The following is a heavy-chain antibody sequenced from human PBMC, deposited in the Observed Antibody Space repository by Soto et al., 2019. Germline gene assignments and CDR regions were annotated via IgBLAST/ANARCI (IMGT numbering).Heavy chain of an antibody. V-gene: IGHV1-2*02. CDR2: INPNNGAT. D-gene: IGHD5-12*01. J-gene: IGHJ4*02. CDR1: GYTFTAYY. Sequence: QVQLVQSGAEVKKPGASVKVSCKTSGYTFTAYYMHWVRQAPGQGLEWMGWINPNNGATYYTQRFQGRVTMTRETSISTAYLELSGLTSDDTAVYYCANANSGDDDEFDYWGQGTLVTVSS. CDR3: ANANSGDDDEFDY.